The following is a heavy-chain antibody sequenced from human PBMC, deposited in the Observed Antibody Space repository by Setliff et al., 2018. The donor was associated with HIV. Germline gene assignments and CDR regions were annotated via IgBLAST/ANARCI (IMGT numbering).Heavy chain of an antibody. Sequence: LSLTCAVSGYSISSGYYWGWIRQPPGKGLEWIGHIYHSGSTSYNPSLKSRATISVDTSKNQFSLKLSSVTAADTAVYYCATVSGYYWQYFDYWGPGTLVTVSS. CDR2: IYHSGST. J-gene: IGHJ4*02. CDR1: GYSISSGYY. D-gene: IGHD3-22*01. V-gene: IGHV4-38-2*01. CDR3: ATVSGYYWQYFDY.